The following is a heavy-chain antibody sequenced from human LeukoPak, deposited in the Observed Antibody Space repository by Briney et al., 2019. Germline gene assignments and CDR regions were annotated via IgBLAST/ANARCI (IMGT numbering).Heavy chain of an antibody. Sequence: SETLSLTCAVYGESFSDYYWSWIRQPPGKGLEWIGEIPHSGSTNYNPSLKSRVTMSLDTSKNQFSLNLTSVTAADTAVYYCARNPDSDHFDYWGQGTPVTVSP. CDR1: GESFSDYY. V-gene: IGHV4-34*01. D-gene: IGHD1-14*01. CDR2: IPHSGST. CDR3: ARNPDSDHFDY. J-gene: IGHJ4*02.